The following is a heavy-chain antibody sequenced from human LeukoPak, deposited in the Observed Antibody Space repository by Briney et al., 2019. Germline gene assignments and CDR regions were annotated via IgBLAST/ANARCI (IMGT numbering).Heavy chain of an antibody. V-gene: IGHV5-51*01. Sequence: GESLKVSCKGSGYSFTSYWIGWVRQMPGKGLEWMGIIYPADSDTRYSPSFQGQVTISADKSISTAYLQWSSLKASDTAMYYCARLTLELGPREERDDAFDIWGQGTMVTVSS. J-gene: IGHJ3*02. D-gene: IGHD7-27*01. CDR3: ARLTLELGPREERDDAFDI. CDR1: GYSFTSYW. CDR2: IYPADSDT.